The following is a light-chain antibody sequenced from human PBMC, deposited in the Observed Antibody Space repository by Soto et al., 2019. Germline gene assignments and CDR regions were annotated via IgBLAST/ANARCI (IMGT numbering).Light chain of an antibody. CDR2: GAS. CDR1: QSISHSY. J-gene: IGKJ1*01. Sequence: EIVLTQSPGTLSLSPGERATLSCRASQSISHSYLAWYQQIPGQAPRLLIYGASSRATGIPARFSSTGSGTDFTLTISRLEPEDFAVYYCQQYDSSPWTFGQGTKVDIK. CDR3: QQYDSSPWT. V-gene: IGKV3-20*01.